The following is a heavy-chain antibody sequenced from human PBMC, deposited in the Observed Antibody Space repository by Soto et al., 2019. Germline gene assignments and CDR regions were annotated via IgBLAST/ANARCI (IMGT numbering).Heavy chain of an antibody. CDR2: IYHSGST. D-gene: IGHD2-2*01. CDR3: ARVPDR. J-gene: IGHJ5*02. Sequence: SVTLSLTCAVSGVSISSGGYSWSWIRQPPGKGLEWIGYIYHSGSTYYNPSLKSRVTISADRSKNQFSLKLSSVTAADTAVYYCARVPDRWGQGTLVTVSS. CDR1: GVSISSGGYS. V-gene: IGHV4-30-2*01.